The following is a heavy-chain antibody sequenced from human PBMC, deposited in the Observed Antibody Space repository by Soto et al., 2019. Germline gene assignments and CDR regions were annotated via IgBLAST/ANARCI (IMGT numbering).Heavy chain of an antibody. J-gene: IGHJ5*02. CDR1: GGSVSSGSYY. CDR3: ARDLRLEYSSPGDWFDP. D-gene: IGHD6-6*01. Sequence: SETLSLTCTVSGGSVSSGSYYWSWIRQPPGKGLEWIGYIYYSGSTNYNPSLKSRVTISVDTSKNQFSLKLSSVTAADTAVYYCARDLRLEYSSPGDWFDPWGQGTLVTVSS. CDR2: IYYSGST. V-gene: IGHV4-61*01.